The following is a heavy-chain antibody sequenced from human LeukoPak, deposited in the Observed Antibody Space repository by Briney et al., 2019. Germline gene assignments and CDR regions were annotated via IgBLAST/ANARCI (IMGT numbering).Heavy chain of an antibody. V-gene: IGHV4-34*01. J-gene: IGHJ4*02. Sequence: SETLSLTCAVYGGSFSGYYWSWIRQPPGKGLEWIGEINHSGSTNYNPSLKSRVTISVDTSKNQFSLKLSSVTAADTAVYYCARHIQTYDILTGYYHSYFDYWGQGTLVTVSS. CDR3: ARHIQTYDILTGYYHSYFDY. CDR2: INHSGST. D-gene: IGHD3-9*01. CDR1: GGSFSGYY.